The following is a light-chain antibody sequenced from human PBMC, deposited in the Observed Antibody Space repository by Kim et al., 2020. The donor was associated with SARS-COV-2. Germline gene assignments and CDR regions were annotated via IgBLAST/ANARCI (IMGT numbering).Light chain of an antibody. V-gene: IGLV3-21*01. Sequence: SYELTQPPSVSVAPGNTAAITCGGDNIGSKSVHWYQQRPGQAPVLVIYFDDARPSGIPERLSGSNSGNTATLTISRVEAGDEADYYCQAWDSSTGVFGGG. CDR3: QAWDSSTGV. J-gene: IGLJ2*01. CDR1: NIGSKS. CDR2: FDD.